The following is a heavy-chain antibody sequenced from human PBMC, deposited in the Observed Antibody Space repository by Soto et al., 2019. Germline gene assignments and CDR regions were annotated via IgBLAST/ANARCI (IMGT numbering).Heavy chain of an antibody. CDR2: FDPEDGET. Sequence: GASVKVSCKVSGYTLTELSMHWVRQAPGKGLEWMGGFDPEDGETIYAQKFQGRVTMTEDTSTDTAYMELSSLGSEDTAVYYCATVAKGSGSYYYFDYWGQGTLVTVSS. V-gene: IGHV1-24*01. CDR1: GYTLTELS. CDR3: ATVAKGSGSYYYFDY. J-gene: IGHJ4*02. D-gene: IGHD3-10*01.